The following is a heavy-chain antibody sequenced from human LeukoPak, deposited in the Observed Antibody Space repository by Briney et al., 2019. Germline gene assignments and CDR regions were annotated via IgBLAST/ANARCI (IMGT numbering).Heavy chain of an antibody. CDR1: GFTFSGSA. D-gene: IGHD4-17*01. J-gene: IGHJ4*02. Sequence: GGSLRLSCAASGFTFSGSAMHWVRQASGKGLEWVGRIRSKANSYATAYAASVKGRFTISRDDSKNTAYLQMNSLKTEDTAVYYCARDHYGVQYYYWGQGTLVTVSS. V-gene: IGHV3-73*01. CDR2: IRSKANSYAT. CDR3: ARDHYGVQYYY.